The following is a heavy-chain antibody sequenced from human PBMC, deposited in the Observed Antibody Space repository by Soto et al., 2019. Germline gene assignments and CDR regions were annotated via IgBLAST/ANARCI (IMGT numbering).Heavy chain of an antibody. V-gene: IGHV1-69*13. J-gene: IGHJ3*02. CDR1: GGTFSSYA. CDR3: AREGSGYYDSSGYFDSGAFDI. CDR2: IIPIFGTA. Sequence: SVKVSCKASGGTFSSYAISWVRQAPGQGLEWMGGIIPIFGTANYAQKFQGRVTITADESTSTAYMELSSLRSEDTAVYYCAREGSGYYDSSGYFDSGAFDIWGQGTMVTVSS. D-gene: IGHD3-22*01.